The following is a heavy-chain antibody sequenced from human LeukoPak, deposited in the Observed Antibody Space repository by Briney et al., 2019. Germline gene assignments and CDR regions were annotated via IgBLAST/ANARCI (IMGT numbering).Heavy chain of an antibody. V-gene: IGHV4-34*01. CDR3: ARVRKRYYYDSSGFADY. CDR2: INHSGST. Sequence: KPSETLSLTCAVYGGSFSGYYWSWIRQPPGKGLECIGEINHSGSTNYNPSLKSRVTISVDTSKNQFSLKLSSVTAADTAVYYCARVRKRYYYDSSGFADYWGQGTLVTVSS. D-gene: IGHD3-22*01. CDR1: GGSFSGYY. J-gene: IGHJ4*02.